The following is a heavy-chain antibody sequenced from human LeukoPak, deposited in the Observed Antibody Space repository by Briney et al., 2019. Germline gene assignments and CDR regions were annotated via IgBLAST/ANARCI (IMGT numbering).Heavy chain of an antibody. Sequence: GGSLRLSCAASGFTFRNYVIHWVRQAPGKGLEWVAVTSSDLNVKLYADSVKGRLTISRDNSRSTLYLQMNSLRPEDTAIYYCAREGYYGSGSPPSLYFDYWGQGTLVTVSS. J-gene: IGHJ4*02. V-gene: IGHV3-30-3*01. CDR1: GFTFRNYV. CDR2: TSSDLNVK. CDR3: AREGYYGSGSPPSLYFDY. D-gene: IGHD3-10*01.